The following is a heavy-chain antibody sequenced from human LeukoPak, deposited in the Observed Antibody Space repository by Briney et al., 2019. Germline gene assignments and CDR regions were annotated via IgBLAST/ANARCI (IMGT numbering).Heavy chain of an antibody. D-gene: IGHD2-21*01. Sequence: PGGSLSLSCAPSGLTASHNVNNAMSWVRHAPGKGLEWVSGITTSGSTYYADSVKGRFTISRENYNNTLYLHMHSLRAEDTAVYYCARAPVWNYYYGLDVWGEGTTVTVSS. CDR1: GLTASHNVNNA. CDR2: ITTSGST. V-gene: IGHV3-23*01. J-gene: IGHJ6*04. CDR3: ARAPVWNYYYGLDV.